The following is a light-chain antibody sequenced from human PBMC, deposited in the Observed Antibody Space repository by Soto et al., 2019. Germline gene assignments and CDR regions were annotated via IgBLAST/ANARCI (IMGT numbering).Light chain of an antibody. Sequence: DIQMTQSPSSLSASVGDRVTITCRASPSIPSYLNWYQQKPGKAHKLVIYAASSLQSEVPSRFSGSGSRTDFTLTISSMQPEDFATYYCQQSYSTPTSITFGQGTRLDIK. CDR3: QQSYSTPTSIT. CDR2: AAS. CDR1: PSIPSY. V-gene: IGKV1-39*01. J-gene: IGKJ5*01.